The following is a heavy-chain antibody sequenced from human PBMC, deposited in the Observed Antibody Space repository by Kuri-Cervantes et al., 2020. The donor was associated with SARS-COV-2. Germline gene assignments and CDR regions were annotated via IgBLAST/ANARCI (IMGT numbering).Heavy chain of an antibody. J-gene: IGHJ6*03. CDR2: IGPSGTTK. V-gene: IGHV3-11*04. CDR3: ARGFYYDSSGPAGGVDYMDV. CDR1: GFIFSDYY. D-gene: IGHD3-22*01. Sequence: GESLKISCTASGFIFSDYYMTWIRQAPGKGLEWVSNIGPSGTTKYYADSVKGRFTISRDNAKNSLYLQMNSLRAEDTAVYYCARGFYYDSSGPAGGVDYMDVWGKGTTVTVSS.